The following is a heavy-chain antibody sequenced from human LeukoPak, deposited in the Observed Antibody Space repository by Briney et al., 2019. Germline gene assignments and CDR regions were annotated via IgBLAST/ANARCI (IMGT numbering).Heavy chain of an antibody. J-gene: IGHJ3*02. CDR1: GGSLSSYY. CDR3: ARHLDSSGYDAFDI. CDR2: IYYSGST. Sequence: PSETLSLTCTVSGGSLSSYYWSWIRQPPGKGLEWLGYIYYSGSTNYNPSLKSRVTMSVDTSKNQFSLKLSSVTAADTAVYYCARHLDSSGYDAFDIWGQGTMVTVSS. V-gene: IGHV4-59*08. D-gene: IGHD3-22*01.